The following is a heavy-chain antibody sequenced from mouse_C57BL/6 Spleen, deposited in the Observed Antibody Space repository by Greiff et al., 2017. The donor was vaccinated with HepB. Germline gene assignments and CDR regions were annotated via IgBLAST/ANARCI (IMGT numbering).Heavy chain of an antibody. CDR1: GYTFTDYE. V-gene: IGHV1-15*01. CDR3: AIRETY. CDR2: IDPETGGT. Sequence: VQLQQSGAELVRPGASVTLSCKASGYTFTDYEMHWVKQTPVHGLEWIGAIDPETGGTAYNQKFKGKAILTADKSSSTAYMQLSSLTSEDSAVYYCAIRETYWGQGTLVTVSA. J-gene: IGHJ3*01.